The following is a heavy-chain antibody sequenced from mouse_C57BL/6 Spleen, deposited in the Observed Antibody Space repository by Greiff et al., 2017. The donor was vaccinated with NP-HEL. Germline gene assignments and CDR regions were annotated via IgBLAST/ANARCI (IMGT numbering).Heavy chain of an antibody. Sequence: EVRLVESGGDLVKPGGSLKLSCAASGFTFSSYGMSWVRQTPDKRLEWVATISSGGSYTYYPDSVKGRFTISRDNAKNTLYLQMSSLKSEDTAMYYCARLYSHYVYYYAMDYWGQGTSVTVSS. V-gene: IGHV5-6*01. CDR2: ISSGGSYT. D-gene: IGHD2-5*01. J-gene: IGHJ4*01. CDR1: GFTFSSYG. CDR3: ARLYSHYVYYYAMDY.